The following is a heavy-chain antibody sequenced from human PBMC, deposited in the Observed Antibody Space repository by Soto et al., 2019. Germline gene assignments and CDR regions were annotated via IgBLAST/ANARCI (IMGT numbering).Heavy chain of an antibody. D-gene: IGHD2-21*02. V-gene: IGHV3-74*01. CDR2: INSDGSST. CDR1: GFTFSSYW. CDR3: ARVYGGNSGVNYFDY. J-gene: IGHJ4*02. Sequence: GGSLRLSCAASGFTFSSYWMHWVRQAPGKGLVWVSRINSDGSSTSYADSVKGRFTISRDNAKNTLYLQMNSLRAEDTAVYYCARVYGGNSGVNYFDYWGQGTLVTVSS.